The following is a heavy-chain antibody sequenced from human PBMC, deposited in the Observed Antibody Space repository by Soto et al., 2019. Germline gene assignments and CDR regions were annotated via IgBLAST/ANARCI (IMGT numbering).Heavy chain of an antibody. CDR3: ARPIVPAIQNHHHCYYGLGV. J-gene: IGHJ6*02. D-gene: IGHD2-2*01. CDR1: GFTFSNYA. Sequence: QVQLVESGGGVVQPGRSLRLSCAASGFTFSNYAMHWVRQAPGKGLDWVAVVSFDGSNSYYADSVKGRFTISRDNSKNTLFLQMNNLRPEATAGYYCARPIVPAIQNHHHCYYGLGVRGQGTKVNV. V-gene: IGHV3-30-3*01. CDR2: VSFDGSNS.